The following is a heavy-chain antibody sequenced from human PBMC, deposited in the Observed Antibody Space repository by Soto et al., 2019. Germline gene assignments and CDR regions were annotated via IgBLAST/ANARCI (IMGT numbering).Heavy chain of an antibody. J-gene: IGHJ2*01. CDR1: GGSITSYY. D-gene: IGHD3-10*01. Sequence: QVQLQESGPGLVKPSETLSLTCTVSGGSITSYYWTWIRQPPGKGLDWIGHIFYTGSTNYNPSLQSRVTMSLDTSKNQFSLKLSSVTAADTAVYYCARDPRTLVRGWHFDLWGRGALVTVSS. CDR2: IFYTGST. CDR3: ARDPRTLVRGWHFDL. V-gene: IGHV4-59*01.